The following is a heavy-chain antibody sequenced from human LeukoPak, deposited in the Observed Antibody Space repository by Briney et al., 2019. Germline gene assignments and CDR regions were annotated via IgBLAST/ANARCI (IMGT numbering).Heavy chain of an antibody. CDR3: AKAHQPNYYFSPDY. CDR1: GFDFSSNW. J-gene: IGHJ4*02. CDR2: IKGDGIST. D-gene: IGHD3-10*01. V-gene: IGHV3-74*01. Sequence: GGSLRLSCAASGFDFSSNWMHWVRHAPGQGLVWVSRIKGDGISTNYADSVKGRFTISRDNSKNTLYLQMNSLRAEDTAVYYCAKAHQPNYYFSPDYWGQRTLVTVSS.